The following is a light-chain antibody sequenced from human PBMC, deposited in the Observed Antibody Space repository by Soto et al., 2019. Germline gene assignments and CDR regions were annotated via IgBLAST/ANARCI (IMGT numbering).Light chain of an antibody. Sequence: SYELTQPPSVSVSPGQTASITCSGDRLGDKYASWYQQQPGQSPVLVIYQDSKRPSGIPERFSGSNSGNTATLTISGTQTVDEADYYCQAWDSSTGVFGTGTNSPS. J-gene: IGLJ1*01. CDR2: QDS. V-gene: IGLV3-1*01. CDR3: QAWDSSTGV. CDR1: RLGDKY.